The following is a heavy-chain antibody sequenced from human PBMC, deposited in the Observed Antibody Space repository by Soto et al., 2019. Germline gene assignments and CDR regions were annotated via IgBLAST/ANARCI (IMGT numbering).Heavy chain of an antibody. D-gene: IGHD3-9*01. CDR3: ASSPGGYFDWLQHNY. J-gene: IGHJ4*02. CDR2: ISDSGST. V-gene: IGHV4-59*08. CDR1: GGSMSSYF. Sequence: SETLSLTCTVSGGSMSSYFWSWIRQPPGRGLEWIGYISDSGSTNYKTSLKSRVTISVDTSKNQFSLKLSSVTAADTAVYYCASSPGGYFDWLQHNYWGQGTLVTVSS.